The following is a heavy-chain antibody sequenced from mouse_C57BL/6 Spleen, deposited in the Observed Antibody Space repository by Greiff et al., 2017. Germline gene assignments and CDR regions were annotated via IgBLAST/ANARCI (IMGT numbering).Heavy chain of an antibody. CDR1: GYSFTSYY. J-gene: IGHJ3*01. CDR3: AMGFAY. CDR2: IYPGSGNM. V-gene: IGHV1-66*01. Sequence: QVQLKESGPELVKPGASVKISCKASGYSFTSYYIHWVKQRPGQGLEGIGWIYPGSGNMKYNEKFKGKATLTADTSYSTAYMQLSSLTSEDSAVYYCAMGFAYWGQGTLVTVSA.